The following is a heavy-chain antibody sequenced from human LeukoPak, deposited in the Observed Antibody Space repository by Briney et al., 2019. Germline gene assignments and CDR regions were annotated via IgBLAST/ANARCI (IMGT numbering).Heavy chain of an antibody. CDR2: IFNSGDTI. CDR3: ARGHYGMDA. V-gene: IGHV3-11*01. CDR1: GFTFSDYH. J-gene: IGHJ6*02. Sequence: PGGSLRLSCAASGFTFSDYHMSWIRQVPGKGLEWVSYIFNSGDTIYYADSVKGRFTISRDNAKNSVYLQMNSLRAEDTAVYYCARGHYGMDAWGQGTTVTVSS.